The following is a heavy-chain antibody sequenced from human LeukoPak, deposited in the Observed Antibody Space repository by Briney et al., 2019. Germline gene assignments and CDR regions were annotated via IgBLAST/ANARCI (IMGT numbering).Heavy chain of an antibody. J-gene: IGHJ5*02. CDR1: GFTFSSYS. V-gene: IGHV3-21*01. CDR3: AVVAATFGP. D-gene: IGHD2-15*01. CDR2: ISSSSSYI. Sequence: GGSLRLSCAASGFTFSSYSMNWVRQAPGKGLEWGSSISSSSSYIYYADPVKGRFTISRDNAKNSLYLQMTSLRAEDTAVYYCAVVAATFGPWGQGTLVTVSS.